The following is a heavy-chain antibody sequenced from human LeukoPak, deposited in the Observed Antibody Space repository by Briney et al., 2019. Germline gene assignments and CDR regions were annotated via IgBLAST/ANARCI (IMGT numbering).Heavy chain of an antibody. CDR2: IIPIFGTA. CDR1: GGTFSSYA. Sequence: GASVKVSCTASGGTFSSYAIGWVRQAPGQGLEWMGGIIPIFGTANYAQKFQGRVTITADKSTSTAYMELSSLRSEDTAVYYCARGDILTGYYVMGFDYWGQGTLVTVSS. D-gene: IGHD3-9*01. V-gene: IGHV1-69*06. J-gene: IGHJ4*02. CDR3: ARGDILTGYYVMGFDY.